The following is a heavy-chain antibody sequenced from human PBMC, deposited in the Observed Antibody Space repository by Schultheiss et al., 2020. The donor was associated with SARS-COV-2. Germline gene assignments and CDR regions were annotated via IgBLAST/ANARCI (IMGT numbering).Heavy chain of an antibody. CDR2: ISSSSSTI. Sequence: AGSLRLSCAASGFTFSSYSMNWVRQAPGKGLEWVSYISSSSSTIYYADSVKGRFTISRDNAKNSLYLQMNSLRAEDTAVYYCARTVLPTVTTGYDYWGQGTLVTVSS. D-gene: IGHD4-11*01. J-gene: IGHJ4*02. V-gene: IGHV3-48*04. CDR3: ARTVLPTVTTGYDY. CDR1: GFTFSSYS.